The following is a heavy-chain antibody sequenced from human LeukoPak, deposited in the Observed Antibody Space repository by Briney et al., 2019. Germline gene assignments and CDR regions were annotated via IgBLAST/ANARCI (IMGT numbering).Heavy chain of an antibody. J-gene: IGHJ4*02. V-gene: IGHV1-69*04. CDR3: GRESYSGNPYFYY. D-gene: IGHD4-23*01. CDR1: GGTFSSYA. CDR2: IIPILGIA. Sequence: GASVKVSCKASGGTFSSYAISWVRQAPGQGLEWMGRIIPILGIANYAQKFQGRVTITADKSTSKAYVERSSLRSEDTAMYYCGRESYSGNPYFYYGGQRTLVTVSS.